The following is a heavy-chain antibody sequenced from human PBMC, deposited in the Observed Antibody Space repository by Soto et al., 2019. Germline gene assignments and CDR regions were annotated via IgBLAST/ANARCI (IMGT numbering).Heavy chain of an antibody. Sequence: QVQLQESGPGLVKPSETLSLTCTVSGDSFSTYYWSWIRQPPGKGLEWIGYVHYTGSTSYNPSLKSRVTISLDTSRNQFSLRLRSVTAADTAIYYCARLPGNTYGLFDYWGQGALVTVSS. V-gene: IGHV4-59*01. CDR3: ARLPGNTYGLFDY. J-gene: IGHJ4*02. CDR2: VHYTGST. CDR1: GDSFSTYY. D-gene: IGHD2-8*01.